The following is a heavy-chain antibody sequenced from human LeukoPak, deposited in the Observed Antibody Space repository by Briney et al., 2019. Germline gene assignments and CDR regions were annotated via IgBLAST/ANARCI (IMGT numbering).Heavy chain of an antibody. CDR3: ASSSGVGATYFV. D-gene: IGHD1-26*01. Sequence: ASVKVSCKASGYTFTSYDINWVRQATGQGLEWMGWMNPNSGNTGYAQKFQGRLTVTRDTSTSTVYMELSSLRSEDTAVYYCASSSGVGATYFVWGQGTLVTVSS. J-gene: IGHJ4*02. CDR1: GYTFTSYD. V-gene: IGHV1-8*01. CDR2: MNPNSGNT.